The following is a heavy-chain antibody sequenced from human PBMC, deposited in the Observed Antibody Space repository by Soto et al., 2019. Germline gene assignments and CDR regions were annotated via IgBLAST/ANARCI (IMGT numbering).Heavy chain of an antibody. D-gene: IGHD5-12*01. Sequence: QVQLVQSGAEVKKPGSSVKVSCKASGGTFSSYIISWVRQAPGQGLEWMGRIIPILGIVNYAQKFHGRVTITADKSTSTAYMELSSQRSEDTAVYYCAHGRWEESRDGYRGWFDPWGQGTLVTVSS. V-gene: IGHV1-69*02. CDR3: AHGRWEESRDGYRGWFDP. J-gene: IGHJ5*02. CDR2: IIPILGIV. CDR1: GGTFSSYI.